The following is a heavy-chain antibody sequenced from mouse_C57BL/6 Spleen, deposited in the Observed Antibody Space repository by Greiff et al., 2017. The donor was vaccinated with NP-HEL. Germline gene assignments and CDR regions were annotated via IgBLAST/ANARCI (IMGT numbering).Heavy chain of an antibody. V-gene: IGHV1-42*01. CDR2: INPSTGGT. D-gene: IGHD1-1*01. CDR1: GYSFTGYY. Sequence: EVQLQESGPELVKPGASVKISCKASGYSFTGYYMNWVKQSPEKSLEWIGEINPSTGGTTYNQKFKAKATLTVDKSSSTAYMQLKSLTSEDSAVYYCARGGYGSSSVFAYWGQGTLVTVSA. J-gene: IGHJ3*01. CDR3: ARGGYGSSSVFAY.